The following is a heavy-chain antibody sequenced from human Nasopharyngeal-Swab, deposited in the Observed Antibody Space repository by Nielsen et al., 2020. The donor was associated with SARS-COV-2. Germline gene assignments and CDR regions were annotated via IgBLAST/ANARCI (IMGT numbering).Heavy chain of an antibody. CDR2: ISTSSSTI. J-gene: IGHJ4*02. CDR3: ARATDTSTYGLYY. CDR1: GFTFRNYN. D-gene: IGHD3-10*01. Sequence: GGSLRLSCVASGFTFRNYNINWVRQAPGRGLEWVSYISTSSSTIHYADSVKGRFTISRDNAKDSLYLQMSSLRAEDTAFYYCARATDTSTYGLYYWGQGTLVTVSP. V-gene: IGHV3-48*04.